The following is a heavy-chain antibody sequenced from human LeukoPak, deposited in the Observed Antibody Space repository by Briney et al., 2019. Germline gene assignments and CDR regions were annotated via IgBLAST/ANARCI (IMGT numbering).Heavy chain of an antibody. CDR3: AREVRDHYGMDV. CDR1: GGSISSYY. D-gene: IGHD1-1*01. V-gene: IGHV4-59*12. CDR2: IYYSGST. Sequence: PSETLSLTCTVSGGSISSYYWSWIRQPPGKGLEWIGYIYYSGSTNYNPSLKSRVTISVDTSKNQFSLKLSSVTAADTAVYYCAREVRDHYGMDVWGQGTTVTVSS. J-gene: IGHJ6*02.